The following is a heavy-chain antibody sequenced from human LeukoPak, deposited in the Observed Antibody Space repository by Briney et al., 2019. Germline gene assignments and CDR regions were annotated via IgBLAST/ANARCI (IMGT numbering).Heavy chain of an antibody. D-gene: IGHD1-26*01. CDR3: ARDLAFPGSYGSAEFYFDF. CDR2: IRGQTGKT. J-gene: IGHJ4*02. CDR1: GYTFSDYG. Sequence: ASVKVSCKASGYTFSDYGISWVRQATGRGLECMGWIRGQTGKTKQAQKFQGRITLTTDSATNTAYMELRSLTSDDTAVYYCARDLAFPGSYGSAEFYFDFWGQGALVTVSS. V-gene: IGHV1-18*01.